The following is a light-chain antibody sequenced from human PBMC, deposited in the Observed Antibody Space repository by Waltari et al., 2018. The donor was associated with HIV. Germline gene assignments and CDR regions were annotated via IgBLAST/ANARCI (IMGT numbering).Light chain of an antibody. J-gene: IGKJ1*01. Sequence: DIKMTQSPSTQSASVGDRVTLTCRASQSISSQLAWYQQKPGKAPKLLIYKASSVESGVPARFSGSGSGTEFTLTISSLQPDDFATYYCQQYNSYPWTFGQGTKVEIK. CDR2: KAS. V-gene: IGKV1-5*03. CDR1: QSISSQ. CDR3: QQYNSYPWT.